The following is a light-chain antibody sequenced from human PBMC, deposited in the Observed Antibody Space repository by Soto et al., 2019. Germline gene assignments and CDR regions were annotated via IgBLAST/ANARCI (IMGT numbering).Light chain of an antibody. CDR3: SSYTSSSTLPYV. J-gene: IGLJ1*01. Sequence: QSVLTQPASVSGSPGQSITISCTGTSSDVGGYNYVSWYQQHPGKAPKLMIYEVSNRPSGVSNRFSGSKSGNTASLTISGLQAEDEADYYCSSYTSSSTLPYVFGTGTKVTFL. V-gene: IGLV2-14*01. CDR2: EVS. CDR1: SSDVGGYNY.